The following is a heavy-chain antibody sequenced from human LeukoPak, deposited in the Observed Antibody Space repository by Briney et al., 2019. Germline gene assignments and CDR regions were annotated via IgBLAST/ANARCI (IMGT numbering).Heavy chain of an antibody. CDR1: GSTFTGYF. J-gene: IGHJ3*01. D-gene: IGHD2-21*01. V-gene: IGHV1-2*02. CDR3: ARFWHCGISTCRAVNAFDF. Sequence: GASAKVSCKTSGSTFTGYFIHWVRQAPGQGLEWMGWIDTNSGATNYAHNFQGRVTMTKDTSIRTAYMELSSLRSDDTAVYYCARFWHCGISTCRAVNAFDFWGQGTVVTVSS. CDR2: IDTNSGAT.